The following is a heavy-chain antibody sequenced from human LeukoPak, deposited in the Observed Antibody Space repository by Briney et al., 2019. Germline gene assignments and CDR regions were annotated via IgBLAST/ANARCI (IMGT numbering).Heavy chain of an antibody. Sequence: SVKVSCKASGGTFSSCAISWVRQAPGQGLEWMGGIIPIFGTANYAQKFQGRVTITADESTSTAYMELSSLRSEDTAVYYCARGSTEMATITFLDYWGQGTLVTVSS. J-gene: IGHJ4*02. CDR1: GGTFSSCA. D-gene: IGHD5-24*01. CDR2: IIPIFGTA. V-gene: IGHV1-69*13. CDR3: ARGSTEMATITFLDY.